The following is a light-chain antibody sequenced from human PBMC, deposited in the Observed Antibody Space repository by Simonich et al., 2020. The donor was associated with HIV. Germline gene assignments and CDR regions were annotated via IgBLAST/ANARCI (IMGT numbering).Light chain of an antibody. CDR2: GAS. Sequence: EIVMTQSPATLSVSPGERGTLSCMAIQSVSRNLAWYQPKPGQDPSLLISGASTRATGTPARFSGSVSGTDFTLTISSMQSEDFAVYYCQQYSTWPTFGGGTKVEIK. CDR3: QQYSTWPT. CDR1: QSVSRN. V-gene: IGKV3-15*01. J-gene: IGKJ4*01.